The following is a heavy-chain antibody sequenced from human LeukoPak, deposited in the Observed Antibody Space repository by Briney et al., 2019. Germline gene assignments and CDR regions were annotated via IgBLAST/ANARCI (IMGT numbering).Heavy chain of an antibody. Sequence: SETLSLTCTVSGGSISSGGYYWSWIRQHPGKGLEWIGYIYYSGSTYYNPSLKSRVTISVDTSKNQFSLKLSSVTAADTAVYYCASTPSYGSRRALLGYGMDVWGQGPRSPSP. V-gene: IGHV4-31*03. CDR2: IYYSGST. J-gene: IGHJ6*02. CDR3: ASTPSYGSRRALLGYGMDV. D-gene: IGHD5-18*01. CDR1: GGSISSGGYY.